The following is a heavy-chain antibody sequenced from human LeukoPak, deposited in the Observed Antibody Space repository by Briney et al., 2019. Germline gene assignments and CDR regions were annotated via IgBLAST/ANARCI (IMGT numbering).Heavy chain of an antibody. CDR2: INQDGSEK. CDR1: GFTFSSYA. D-gene: IGHD3-3*01. J-gene: IGHJ4*02. V-gene: IGHV3-7*01. CDR3: ARGGWTYDY. Sequence: PGGSLRLSCAASGFTFSSYAMTWVRQAPGKGLEWVAHINQDGSEKHNVDFVKGRFIISRDNAKNSVFLQMNSLRAEDTAVYYCARGGWTYDYWGQGTLVTVTS.